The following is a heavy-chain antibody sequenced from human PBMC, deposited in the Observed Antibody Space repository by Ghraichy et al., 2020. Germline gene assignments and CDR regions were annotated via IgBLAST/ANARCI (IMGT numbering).Heavy chain of an antibody. J-gene: IGHJ6*02. V-gene: IGHV3-21*01. D-gene: IGHD3-10*01. CDR2: ISSSSKYI. CDR3: ARDQFDAYGSGNIGDYYFGMDV. CDR1: GFTFSNYS. Sequence: GESLNISCAASGFTFSNYSMNWVRQAPGKGLEWVSSISSSSKYIYYADSVKGRYTVSKDNARNSLYLQMNSLRAEDTAVYYCARDQFDAYGSGNIGDYYFGMDVWGQGTTVTVSS.